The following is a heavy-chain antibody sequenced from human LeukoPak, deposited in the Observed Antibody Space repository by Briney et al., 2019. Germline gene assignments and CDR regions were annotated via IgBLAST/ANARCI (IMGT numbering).Heavy chain of an antibody. CDR3: ARETLSRGGDCYYDY. D-gene: IGHD2-21*01. CDR2: IWYDGSNK. CDR1: GYTFSSHG. V-gene: IGHV3-33*01. J-gene: IGHJ4*02. Sequence: PGRSLRLSCAASGYTFSSHGTHWVRQARGKGLEGVADIWYDGSNKYYADSVKGRFTISRDNSKNTLYLQMNSLRAEDTAVYYCARETLSRGGDCYYDYWGQGTLVTVSS.